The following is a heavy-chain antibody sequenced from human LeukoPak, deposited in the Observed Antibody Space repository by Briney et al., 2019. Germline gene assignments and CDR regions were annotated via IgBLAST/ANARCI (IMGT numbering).Heavy chain of an antibody. CDR3: ARDTLWFGELLYPRSRCGMDV. J-gene: IGHJ6*02. CDR1: GYTFTSYG. Sequence: GASVKVSCKASGYTFTSYGISRVRQAPGQGLEWMGWISAYNGNTNYAQKLQGRVTMTTDTSTSTAYMELRSLRSDDTAVYYCARDTLWFGELLYPRSRCGMDVWGQGTTVTVSS. D-gene: IGHD3-10*01. CDR2: ISAYNGNT. V-gene: IGHV1-18*01.